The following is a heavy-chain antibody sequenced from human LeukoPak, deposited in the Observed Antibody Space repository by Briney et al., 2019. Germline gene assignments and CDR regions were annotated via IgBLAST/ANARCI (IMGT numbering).Heavy chain of an antibody. Sequence: GRSLRLSCTGSGFTFGDYSMSWFRQAPGKGLEWVGFIRRKGYGGTTEYAASVKGRSTISRDDSKSTAYLQMNSLKTEDTAVYYCTRDHDFWSGPLDVWGTGTTVTVSS. CDR2: IRRKGYGGTT. J-gene: IGHJ6*04. V-gene: IGHV3-49*03. CDR1: GFTFGDYS. D-gene: IGHD3-3*01. CDR3: TRDHDFWSGPLDV.